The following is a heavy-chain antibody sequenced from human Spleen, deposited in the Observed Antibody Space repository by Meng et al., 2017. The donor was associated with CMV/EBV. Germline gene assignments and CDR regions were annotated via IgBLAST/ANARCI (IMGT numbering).Heavy chain of an antibody. CDR2: INSDGSST. V-gene: IGHV3-74*01. Sequence: ESLKISCAASGFTFSSYWMHWVRQAPGKGLVWVSRINSDGSSTSYADSVKGRFTISRDNAKNTLYLQMNSLRAEDTALYYCARASYDLSAGYYVDYWGQGTLVTVSS. J-gene: IGHJ4*02. CDR1: GFTFSSYW. CDR3: ARASYDLSAGYYVDY. D-gene: IGHD3-9*01.